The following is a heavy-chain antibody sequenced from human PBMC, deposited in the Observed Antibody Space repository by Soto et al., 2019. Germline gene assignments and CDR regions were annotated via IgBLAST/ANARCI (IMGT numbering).Heavy chain of an antibody. CDR1: GGSISSGGYY. V-gene: IGHV4-31*03. D-gene: IGHD2-2*01. Sequence: SETLSLTCTVSGGSISSGGYYWSWIRQHPGKGLEWIGYIYYSGSTYYIPSLKSRVTISVDTSKNQFSLKLSSVTAADTAVYYCARGGCGSSTSCYFLVYYGMDVWGQGTTVTVSS. CDR3: ARGGCGSSTSCYFLVYYGMDV. CDR2: IYYSGST. J-gene: IGHJ6*02.